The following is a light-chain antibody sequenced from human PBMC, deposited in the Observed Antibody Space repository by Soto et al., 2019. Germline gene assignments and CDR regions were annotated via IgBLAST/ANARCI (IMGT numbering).Light chain of an antibody. V-gene: IGLV1-40*01. Sequence: QSVLTQPPSVSGAPGQRVTISCTGSSSNIGAGYDVHWYQQLPGTAPKLLIYGNSNRPSGVPDRVSGSKSGTSASLAITGLQAEDEADYYCQSYDSSLSGPYVVFGGGTKLTVL. CDR3: QSYDSSLSGPYVV. CDR1: SSNIGAGYD. J-gene: IGLJ2*01. CDR2: GNS.